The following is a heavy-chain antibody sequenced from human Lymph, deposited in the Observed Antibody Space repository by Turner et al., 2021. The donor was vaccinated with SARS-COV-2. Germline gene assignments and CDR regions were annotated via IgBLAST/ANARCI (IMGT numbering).Heavy chain of an antibody. V-gene: IGHV3-30*18. D-gene: IGHD2-15*01. J-gene: IGHJ4*02. Sequence: QVQLVASGGGLVQPGRSLRLPCAASGFTFSGSGMYWVRQAPGKGLECVAVISYDGSNKYYADSVKGRFAISRDNSKNTLYMQMNSLRAEDTAVYYCAKQGGGRYCSGGSCYRCYFDYWGQGTLVTVSS. CDR2: ISYDGSNK. CDR3: AKQGGGRYCSGGSCYRCYFDY. CDR1: GFTFSGSG.